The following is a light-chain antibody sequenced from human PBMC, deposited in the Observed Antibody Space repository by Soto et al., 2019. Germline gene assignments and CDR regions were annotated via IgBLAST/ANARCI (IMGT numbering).Light chain of an antibody. Sequence: IVMTQSPATLSVSPGERATLSCRASQSVSSNLAWYQQKPGQAPRLLIYGASTRATGIPARFSGSGSGTEFTLTISSLQPEDFATYYCQQANSFPRTFGQGTKVDIK. CDR2: GAS. J-gene: IGKJ1*01. V-gene: IGKV3-15*01. CDR3: QQANSFPRT. CDR1: QSVSSN.